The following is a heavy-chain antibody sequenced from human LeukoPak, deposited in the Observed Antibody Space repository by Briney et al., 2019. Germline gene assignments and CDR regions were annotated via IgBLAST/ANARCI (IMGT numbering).Heavy chain of an antibody. J-gene: IGHJ4*02. V-gene: IGHV3-7*01. CDR3: ARPSPLTGDPHFDH. CDR1: GFTFSTYW. Sequence: PGGSLRLSCAASGFTFSTYWMSWVRQAPGKGLEWVANIKEDGSEKYSVDSVKGRFTISRDNAKNSLYLQMNSLRAEDTAVYYCARPSPLTGDPHFDHWGQGTLVTVSS. CDR2: IKEDGSEK. D-gene: IGHD7-27*01.